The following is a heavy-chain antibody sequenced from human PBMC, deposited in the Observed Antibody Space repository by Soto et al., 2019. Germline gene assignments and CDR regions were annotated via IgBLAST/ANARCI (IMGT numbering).Heavy chain of an antibody. CDR1: GGSISSGDYY. J-gene: IGHJ5*01. D-gene: IGHD3-22*01. Sequence: SETLSLTCTVSGGSISSGDYYWSWIRQPPGKGLEWIGYIYHSGSTYYNPSLKSRVTISVDRSKNQFSLKLSSVTAADTAVYYCARDYHDRSTYPFDSWGQGTLVTVSS. CDR3: ARDYHDRSTYPFDS. CDR2: IYHSGST. V-gene: IGHV4-30-2*01.